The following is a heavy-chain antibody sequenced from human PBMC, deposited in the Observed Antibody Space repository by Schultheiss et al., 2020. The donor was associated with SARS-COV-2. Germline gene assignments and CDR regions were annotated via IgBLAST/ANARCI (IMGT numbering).Heavy chain of an antibody. CDR3: AGWAMGATTNY. CDR1: GFTFDDYA. J-gene: IGHJ4*02. D-gene: IGHD5-18*01. V-gene: IGHV3-9*01. CDR2: ISWNSGSI. Sequence: GGSLRLSFAASGFTFDDYAMHWVRQAPGKGLEWVSGISWNSGSIGYADSVKGRFTISRDNAKNSLYLQMNSLRAEDTAVYYCAGWAMGATTNYWGQGTLVTVSS.